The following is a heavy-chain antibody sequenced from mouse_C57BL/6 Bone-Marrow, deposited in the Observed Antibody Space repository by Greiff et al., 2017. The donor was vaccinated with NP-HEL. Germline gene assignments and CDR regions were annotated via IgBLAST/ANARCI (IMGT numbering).Heavy chain of an antibody. V-gene: IGHV5-9-1*02. CDR2: ISSGGDYI. CDR3: TRRLVLRYWYCDV. D-gene: IGHD1-1*01. Sequence: EVQLQESGEGLVKPGGSLKLSCAASGFTFSSYAMSWVRQTPEKRLEWVAYISSGGDYIYFADTVKGRFTISRDNARNTLYLQMSSLKSEDTAMDYCTRRLVLRYWYCDVWGTGTTVTVSS. J-gene: IGHJ1*03. CDR1: GFTFSSYA.